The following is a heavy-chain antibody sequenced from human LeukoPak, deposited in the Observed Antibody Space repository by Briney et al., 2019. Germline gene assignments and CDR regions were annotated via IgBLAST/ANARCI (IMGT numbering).Heavy chain of an antibody. CDR2: IDTAGDT. D-gene: IGHD1-26*01. CDR3: ARGSGTYYDFDF. CDR1: GFTFSSYD. V-gene: IGHV3-13*01. Sequence: PGGSLRLSCAASGFTFSSYDMHWVRQTTGKGLEWVSSIDTAGDTYYPGSVKGRFTISRENAKNSLYLQINSLRAGDTAVYYCARGSGTYYDFDFWGQGTLVTVSS. J-gene: IGHJ4*02.